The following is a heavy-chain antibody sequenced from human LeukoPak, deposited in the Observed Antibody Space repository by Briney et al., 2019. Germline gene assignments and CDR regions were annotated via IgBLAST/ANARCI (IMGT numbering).Heavy chain of an antibody. J-gene: IGHJ3*01. CDR2: ISPDDSKT. Sequence: GESLKISCKVSTDSFSTYWIGWVRQMPGKGLEWMGIISPDDSKTRYSQSFQGQVTMSADKSISTAYLQWSSLKASDTAMYFCARHRGGNFLSAFDVWGQGTMVTVSS. D-gene: IGHD2/OR15-2a*01. V-gene: IGHV5-51*01. CDR3: ARHRGGNFLSAFDV. CDR1: TDSFSTYW.